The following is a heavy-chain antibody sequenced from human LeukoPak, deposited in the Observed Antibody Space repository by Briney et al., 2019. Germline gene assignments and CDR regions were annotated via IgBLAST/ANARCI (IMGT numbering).Heavy chain of an antibody. CDR1: GGSISSYY. CDR2: INHSGST. CDR3: ARGPYSYDSSGAFDI. Sequence: PSETLSLTCTVSGGSISSYYWSWIRQPPGKGLEWIGEINHSGSTNYNPSLTSRGTISVDTSKNQFSLKLSSVTAADTAVYFCARGPYSYDSSGAFDIWGQGTMVTVSS. V-gene: IGHV4-34*01. J-gene: IGHJ3*02. D-gene: IGHD3-22*01.